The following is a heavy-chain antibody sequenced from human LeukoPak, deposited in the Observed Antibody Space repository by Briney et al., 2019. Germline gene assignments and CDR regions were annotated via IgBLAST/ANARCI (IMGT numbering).Heavy chain of an antibody. J-gene: IGHJ3*02. V-gene: IGHV3-23*01. CDR3: AKDLYNHGGAFDI. D-gene: IGHD1-14*01. CDR2: ISGSGGST. Sequence: PGGSLRLSCAASEFTFSSYAMSWVRQAPGKGLEWVSAISGSGGSTYYADSVKGRFTISRDNSKNTLYLQMNSLRAEDTAVYYCAKDLYNHGGAFDIWGQGTMVTVSS. CDR1: EFTFSSYA.